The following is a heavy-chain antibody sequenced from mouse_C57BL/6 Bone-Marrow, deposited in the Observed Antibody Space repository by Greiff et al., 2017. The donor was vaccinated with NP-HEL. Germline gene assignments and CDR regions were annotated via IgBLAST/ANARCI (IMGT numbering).Heavy chain of an antibody. CDR3: ARDEGYYGSPFAY. CDR2: IDPSDSYT. V-gene: IGHV1-69*01. D-gene: IGHD1-1*01. CDR1: GYTFTSYW. Sequence: VQLHQSGAELVMPGASVKLSCKASGYTFTSYWMHWVKQRPGQGLEWIGEIDPSDSYTNYNQKFKGKSTLTVDKSSSTAYMQLSSLTSEDSAVYYCARDEGYYGSPFAYWGQGTLVTVSA. J-gene: IGHJ3*01.